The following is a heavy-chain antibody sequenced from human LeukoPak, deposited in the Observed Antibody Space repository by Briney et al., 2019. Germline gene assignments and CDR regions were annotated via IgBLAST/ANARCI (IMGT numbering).Heavy chain of an antibody. D-gene: IGHD2-2*01. CDR3: ARYQGWGPRTFDY. CDR2: IYHSGST. V-gene: IGHV4-4*02. Sequence: PSGTLSLTCAVSGGSISSSNWWSWVRQPPGKGLEWIGEIYHSGSTNYNPSLKSRVTISVDKSKNQFSLKLSSGTAADTAVYYCARYQGWGPRTFDYWGQGTLVTVSS. CDR1: GGSISSSNW. J-gene: IGHJ4*02.